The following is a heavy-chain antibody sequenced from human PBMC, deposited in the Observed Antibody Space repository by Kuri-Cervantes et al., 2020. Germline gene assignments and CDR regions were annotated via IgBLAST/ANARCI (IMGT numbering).Heavy chain of an antibody. CDR3: TRGMGDTAIPGS. Sequence: GESLKISCAASGFTFSSYAMSWVRQAPGKGLEWVADISSDGSNRYYADSVKGRFTISRDNSKKTLYLQMNSLRAEDTALYYCTRGMGDTAIPGSWGQGTLVTVSS. D-gene: IGHD5-18*01. V-gene: IGHV3-30-3*01. J-gene: IGHJ5*02. CDR1: GFTFSSYA. CDR2: ISSDGSNR.